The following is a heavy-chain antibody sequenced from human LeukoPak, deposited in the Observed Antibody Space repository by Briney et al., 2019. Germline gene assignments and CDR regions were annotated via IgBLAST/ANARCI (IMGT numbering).Heavy chain of an antibody. CDR2: ISSSGSTR. CDR1: GFTFSSYE. CDR3: ARDHRYSTISWFDP. D-gene: IGHD5-12*01. Sequence: PGGSLRLSCAASGFTFSSYEMNWVRQAPGKGLEWVSYISSSGSTRYYADSVKGRFTVSRDNAKNSLYLQLNSLRAEDTAVYYCARDHRYSTISWFDPWGQGTLVTVSS. J-gene: IGHJ5*02. V-gene: IGHV3-48*03.